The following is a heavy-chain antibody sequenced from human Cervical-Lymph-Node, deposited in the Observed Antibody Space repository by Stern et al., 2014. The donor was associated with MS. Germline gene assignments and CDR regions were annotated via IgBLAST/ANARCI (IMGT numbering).Heavy chain of an antibody. CDR3: ARDNDDNGMDV. CDR2: IIPIFGTS. Sequence: QMQLVQSGAEVKKPGSSVRVSCKASGITFSNFGFSWVRQAPGQGLDWMGGIIPIFGTSHYAQKFQGRVTITADISTNTTYMELTSLRFEDTAIYFCARDNDDNGMDVWGQGTTVSVSS. V-gene: IGHV1-69*06. CDR1: GITFSNFG. D-gene: IGHD1-1*01. J-gene: IGHJ6*02.